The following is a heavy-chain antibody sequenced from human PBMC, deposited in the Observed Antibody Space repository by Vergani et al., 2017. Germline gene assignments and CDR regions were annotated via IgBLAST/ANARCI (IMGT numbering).Heavy chain of an antibody. CDR3: ARGRRIAAAGTKAPNYYYYYYMDV. V-gene: IGHV1-24*01. D-gene: IGHD6-13*01. Sequence: QVQLVQSGAEVKKPGASVKVSCKVSGYTLTELSMHWVRQAPGKGLEWMGGFDPEDGETIYAQKFQGRVTMTRNTSISTAYMELSSLRSEDTAVYYCARGRRIAAAGTKAPNYYYYYYMDVWGKGTTVTVSS. CDR1: GYTLTELS. CDR2: FDPEDGET. J-gene: IGHJ6*03.